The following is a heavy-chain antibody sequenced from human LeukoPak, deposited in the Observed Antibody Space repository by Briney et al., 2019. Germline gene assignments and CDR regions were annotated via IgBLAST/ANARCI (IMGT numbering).Heavy chain of an antibody. CDR3: ARPLGPVSDY. V-gene: IGHV4-34*01. CDR2: INHSGST. CDR1: GGSIRSYY. J-gene: IGHJ4*02. Sequence: SETLSLTCTVSGGSIRSYYWSWIRQPPGKGLEWIGEINHSGSTNYNPSLKSRVTISVDTSKNQFSLKLSSVTAADTAVYYCARPLGPVSDYWGQGTLVTVSS.